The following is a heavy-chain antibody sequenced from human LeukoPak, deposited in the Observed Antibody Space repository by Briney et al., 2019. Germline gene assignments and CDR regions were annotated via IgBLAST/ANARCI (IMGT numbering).Heavy chain of an antibody. D-gene: IGHD3-22*01. CDR2: ISGSGGNT. CDR3: AKDSYYYDRTASGAFDI. J-gene: IGHJ3*02. CDR1: GFTVSSNY. V-gene: IGHV3-23*01. Sequence: GGSLRLSCAASGFTVSSNYMSWVRQAPGKGLEWVSGISGSGGNTYYADSVKGRFTISRDSSKNTLYLQMNSLRAEDTALYYCAKDSYYYDRTASGAFDIWGQGTMVTVSS.